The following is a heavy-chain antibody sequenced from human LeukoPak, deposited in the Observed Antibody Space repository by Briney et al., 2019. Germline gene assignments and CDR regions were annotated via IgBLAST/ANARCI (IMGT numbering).Heavy chain of an antibody. D-gene: IGHD2-2*01. V-gene: IGHV1-69*06. CDR1: GGTFSSYA. J-gene: IGHJ3*02. CDR2: IFPIFGTA. CDR3: ATAQPGYCSSTSCHGDAFDI. Sequence: SVKVSCMASGGTFSSYAISWVRPAPGQGLEWMGGIFPIFGTANYAQKFQGRVTITADKSTSTAYMELSSLRSEDTAVYYCATAQPGYCSSTSCHGDAFDIWGQGTMVTVSS.